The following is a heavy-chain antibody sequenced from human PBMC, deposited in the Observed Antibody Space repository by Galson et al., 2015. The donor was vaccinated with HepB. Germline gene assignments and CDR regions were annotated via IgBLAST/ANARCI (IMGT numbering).Heavy chain of an antibody. J-gene: IGHJ5*02. CDR3: ARDGDYDYVWGGWFDP. V-gene: IGHV3-48*02. CDR1: GFTFSSYS. D-gene: IGHD3-16*01. Sequence: SLRLSCAASGFTFSSYSMNWVRQAPGKGLEWVSYISSSSSTIYYADSVKGRFTISRDNAKDSLYLQMNSLRDEDTAVYYCARDGDYDYVWGGWFDPRGQGTLVTVSS. CDR2: ISSSSSTI.